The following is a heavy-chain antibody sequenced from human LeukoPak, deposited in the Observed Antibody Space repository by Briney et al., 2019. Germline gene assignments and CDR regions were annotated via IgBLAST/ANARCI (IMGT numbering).Heavy chain of an antibody. CDR2: IIPILGIA. V-gene: IGHV1-69*02. CDR1: GGTFSSYT. CDR3: ASQDPGYCSSTSCYDAFDI. Sequence: SVKVSCKASGGTFSSYTISWVRQAPGQGLEWMGRIIPILGIANYALKFQGRVTITADKSTSTAYMELSSLRSEDTAVYYCASQDPGYCSSTSCYDAFDIWGQGTMVTVSS. J-gene: IGHJ3*02. D-gene: IGHD2-2*01.